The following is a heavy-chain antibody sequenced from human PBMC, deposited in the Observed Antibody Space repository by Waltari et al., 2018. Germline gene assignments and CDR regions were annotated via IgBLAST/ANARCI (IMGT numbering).Heavy chain of an antibody. Sequence: GWIRQAPGQGREWIGTISYSGTTYNSPSLQSRVTISRDTSKNQLSLKLDSVTASDTAVYYCATYIGASVGTASFDVWGQGTMVTVSS. CDR2: ISYSGTT. CDR3: ATYIGASVGTASFDV. J-gene: IGHJ3*01. V-gene: IGHV4-39*01. D-gene: IGHD5-12*01.